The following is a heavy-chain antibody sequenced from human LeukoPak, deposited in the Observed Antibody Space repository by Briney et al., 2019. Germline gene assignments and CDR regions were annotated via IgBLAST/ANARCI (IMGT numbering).Heavy chain of an antibody. D-gene: IGHD3-3*01. CDR2: ISWNSGSI. J-gene: IGHJ3*02. CDR3: ARDPYVIWSGYFPDDAFDI. V-gene: IGHV3-9*01. Sequence: GGSLRLSCAASGFTFDDYAMHWVRQAPGKGLEWVSGISWNSGSIGYADSVKGRFTISRDNAKNSLYLQMNSLRAEDTAVYYCARDPYVIWSGYFPDDAFDIWGQGTMVTVSS. CDR1: GFTFDDYA.